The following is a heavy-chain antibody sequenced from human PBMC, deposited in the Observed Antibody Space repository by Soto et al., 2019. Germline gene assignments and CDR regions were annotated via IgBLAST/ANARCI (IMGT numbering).Heavy chain of an antibody. CDR1: GFTFSSYA. Sequence: GGSLRLSCAASGFTFSSYAMSWVRQAPGKGLEWVSAISGSGGSTYYADSVKGRFTISRDNSKNTLYLQMNSLRAEDTAVYYCAKDLYSSGWYLDYLDYWGQGTLVTVSS. V-gene: IGHV3-23*01. CDR3: AKDLYSSGWYLDYLDY. D-gene: IGHD6-19*01. J-gene: IGHJ4*02. CDR2: ISGSGGST.